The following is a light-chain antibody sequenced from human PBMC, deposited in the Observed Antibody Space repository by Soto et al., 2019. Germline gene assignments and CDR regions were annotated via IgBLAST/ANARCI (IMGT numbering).Light chain of an antibody. CDR2: EGS. CDR1: SSDVGSYNL. J-gene: IGLJ3*02. Sequence: QSALTQPASVSGSPGQSITISCTGTSSDVGSYNLVSWYQQHPGKAPKLMIYEGSKRPSGVSNRFSGSKSGNTASLTISGLQAEDEADFHCCSYAGGGAWVFGGGTKVTVL. V-gene: IGLV2-23*01. CDR3: CSYAGGGAWV.